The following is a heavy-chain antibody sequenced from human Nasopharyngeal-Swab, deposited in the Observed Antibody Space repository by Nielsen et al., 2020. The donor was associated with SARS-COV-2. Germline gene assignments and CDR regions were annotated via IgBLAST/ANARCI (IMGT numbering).Heavy chain of an antibody. CDR3: ARKRGSRQERTFDY. J-gene: IGHJ4*02. CDR2: IYYSGTA. Sequence: SETLSLTCTVSGGSISIPTYYWDWVRQPPGKGLEWIGSIYYSGTAYYNPSLKSRVTISVDTSKSQFSLNLSSVTAADTAVYYCARKRGSRQERTFDYWGQGSLVTVSS. CDR1: GGSISIPTYY. V-gene: IGHV4-39*07. D-gene: IGHD1-26*01.